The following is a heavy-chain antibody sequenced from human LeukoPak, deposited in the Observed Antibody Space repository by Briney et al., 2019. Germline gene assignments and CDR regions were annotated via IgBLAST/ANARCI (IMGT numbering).Heavy chain of an antibody. CDR3: ARVGYYYYGMDV. CDR1: GGSISSYY. Sequence: PSETLSLTCTVSGGSISSYYLSWIRQPPGKGLEWIGYIYYSGSTNYNPSPKSRVTISADTSKSQFSLKLSSVTAADTAVYYCARVGYYYYGMDVWGQGTTVTVSS. V-gene: IGHV4-59*01. CDR2: IYYSGST. J-gene: IGHJ6*02.